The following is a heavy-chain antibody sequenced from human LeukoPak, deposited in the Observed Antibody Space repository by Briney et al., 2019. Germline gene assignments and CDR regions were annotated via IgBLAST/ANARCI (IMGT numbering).Heavy chain of an antibody. J-gene: IGHJ4*02. CDR2: ISSSSSYI. CDR1: GFTFSSYS. CDR3: ARDSSYYDILTGYLPHTRTLGY. Sequence: GGSLRLSCAASGFTFSSYSMNWVRQAPGKGLEWVSSISSSSSYIYYADSVKGRFTISRDNAKNSLYLQMNSLRAEDTAVYYCARDSSYYDILTGYLPHTRTLGYWGQGTLVTVSS. D-gene: IGHD3-9*01. V-gene: IGHV3-21*01.